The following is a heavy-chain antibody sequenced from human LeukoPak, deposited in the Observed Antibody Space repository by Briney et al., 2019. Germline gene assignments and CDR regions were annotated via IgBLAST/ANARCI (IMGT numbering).Heavy chain of an antibody. J-gene: IGHJ4*02. CDR3: ARDADYYDRSGYSGYFDY. CDR1: GFTFCGYA. D-gene: IGHD3-22*01. Sequence: VGSLRLSCAASGFTFCGYAMHWVCGGPGKGLGWVAVISYVGSNKYYTDSVTGRFTISRDNYKNTLYLQMNSLRAEDTAVYYCARDADYYDRSGYSGYFDYWGQGTLVTVSS. V-gene: IGHV3-30-3*01. CDR2: ISYVGSNK.